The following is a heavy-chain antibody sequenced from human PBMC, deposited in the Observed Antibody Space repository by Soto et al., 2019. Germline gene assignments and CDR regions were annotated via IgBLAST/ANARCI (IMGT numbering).Heavy chain of an antibody. Sequence: LRLSCAASGFTFSSYGMHWVRQAPGKGLEWVAVISYDGSNKYYADSVKGRFTISRDNSKNTLYLQMNSLRAEDTAVYYCAKEDLTGTTVAFDIWGQGTMVTVSS. D-gene: IGHD1-20*01. CDR3: AKEDLTGTTVAFDI. V-gene: IGHV3-30*18. CDR1: GFTFSSYG. J-gene: IGHJ3*02. CDR2: ISYDGSNK.